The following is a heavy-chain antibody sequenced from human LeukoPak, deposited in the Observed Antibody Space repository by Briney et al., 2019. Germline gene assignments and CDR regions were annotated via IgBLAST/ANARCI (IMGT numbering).Heavy chain of an antibody. CDR3: AKDEEDHYWYFDL. CDR2: IGGSDDRT. CDR1: RFTFSNYA. V-gene: IGHV3-23*01. Sequence: PGGSLRLSCEASRFTFSNYAMSWVRQAPGKGLEWVSGIGGSDDRTYYADSVKGRLTISRDNSKNTLFLQINSLRAEDTAIYYCAKDEEDHYWYFDLWGRGTLVTVSS. J-gene: IGHJ2*01.